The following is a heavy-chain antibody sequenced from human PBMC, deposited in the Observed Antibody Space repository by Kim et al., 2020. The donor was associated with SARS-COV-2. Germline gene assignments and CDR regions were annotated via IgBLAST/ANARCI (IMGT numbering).Heavy chain of an antibody. Sequence: ADSVKGRFTISRDNAKNSLYLQMNSLRAEDTAVYYCAREDIAAAGRQIDYWGQGTLVTVSS. CDR3: AREDIAAAGRQIDY. J-gene: IGHJ4*02. D-gene: IGHD6-13*01. V-gene: IGHV3-48*03.